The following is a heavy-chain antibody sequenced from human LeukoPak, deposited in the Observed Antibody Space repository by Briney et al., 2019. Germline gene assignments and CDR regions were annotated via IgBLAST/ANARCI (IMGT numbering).Heavy chain of an antibody. V-gene: IGHV3-48*01. CDR1: GFTFSNSW. J-gene: IGHJ4*02. CDR3: ARTYGSGSLDY. Sequence: QPGGSLRLSCAGSGFTFSNSWMSWVRQAPGKGLEWISYISGRGEAIFYADSVQGRFTISRDNAKNSIYLQMNGLTAEDTAVYYCARTYGSGSLDYGGQGTLVTVSS. D-gene: IGHD2-15*01. CDR2: ISGRGEAI.